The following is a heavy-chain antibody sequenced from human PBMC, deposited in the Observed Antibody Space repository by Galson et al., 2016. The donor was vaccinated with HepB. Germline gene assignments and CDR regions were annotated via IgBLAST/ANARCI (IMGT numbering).Heavy chain of an antibody. CDR2: ISDDGSDK. CDR1: GFNFKKYA. J-gene: IGHJ4*02. D-gene: IGHD6-19*01. Sequence: LRLSCAASGFNFKKYAMHWVRQAPGKGLEWVAVISDDGSDKHYADSVKGRFTNSRDNSKNTLYLQMNSLRRDDTAVYYCAKLYASGRDDFWGQGTLVTVSS. CDR3: AKLYASGRDDF. V-gene: IGHV3-30*18.